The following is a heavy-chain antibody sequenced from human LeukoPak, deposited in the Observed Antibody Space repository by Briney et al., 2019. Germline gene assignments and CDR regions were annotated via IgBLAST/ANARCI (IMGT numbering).Heavy chain of an antibody. CDR1: GYTLTELS. CDR3: ATVSLYRIVGATRAWDY. Sequence: ASVKVSCKVSGYTLTELSMHWVRQAPGKGLEWMGGFDPEDGETIYAQKFQGRVTMTEDTSTDTAYMELSSLRSEDTAVYYCATVSLYRIVGATRAWDYWGQGTLVTVSS. D-gene: IGHD1-26*01. J-gene: IGHJ4*02. CDR2: FDPEDGET. V-gene: IGHV1-24*01.